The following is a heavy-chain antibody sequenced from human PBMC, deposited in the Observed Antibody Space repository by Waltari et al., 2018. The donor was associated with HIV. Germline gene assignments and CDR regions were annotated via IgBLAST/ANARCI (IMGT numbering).Heavy chain of an antibody. D-gene: IGHD3-10*01. Sequence: EVQLVESGGGLVQPGGSLRLSCAASRFTFSNYWMTWVRQAPGKGLEWVANIKQDGSEKYYVDSVKGRFTISRDNAKNSLYLQMNSLRAEDTAVYYCARPLVSDGFIGYWGQGTLVTVSS. CDR2: IKQDGSEK. V-gene: IGHV3-7*01. J-gene: IGHJ4*02. CDR3: ARPLVSDGFIGY. CDR1: RFTFSNYW.